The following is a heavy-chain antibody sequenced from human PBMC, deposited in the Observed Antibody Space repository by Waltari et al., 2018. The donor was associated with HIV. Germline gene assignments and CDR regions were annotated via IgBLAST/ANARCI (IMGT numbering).Heavy chain of an antibody. V-gene: IGHV1-8*01. Sequence: QVQLVQSGAEVKKPGASVKVSCKAAGYTFTRYDTNWVRQATGQGLEWMGWMKPNSSNTGYAQEFQGRVTMTRNTSISTAFMEVSSLRSEDTAVYYCAGVYYDSSGYYGAAGYWGQGTLVTVSS. CDR2: MKPNSSNT. CDR1: GYTFTRYD. CDR3: AGVYYDSSGYYGAAGY. J-gene: IGHJ4*02. D-gene: IGHD3-22*01.